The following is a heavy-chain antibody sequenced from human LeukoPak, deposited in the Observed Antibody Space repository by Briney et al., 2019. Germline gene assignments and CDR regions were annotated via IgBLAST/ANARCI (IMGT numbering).Heavy chain of an antibody. V-gene: IGHV1-18*01. CDR2: ISAYDVNT. D-gene: IGHD3-10*01. Sequence: ASVKVSCKTSGYTFITYGISWVRQAPGQGLEWMGWISAYDVNTKYSQKFQGRVTMTKDTSTSTAFMELRSLRYDDTAVYYCARGGGFGDYFYYGMDVWGQGTTVTVSS. CDR3: ARGGGFGDYFYYGMDV. CDR1: GYTFITYG. J-gene: IGHJ6*02.